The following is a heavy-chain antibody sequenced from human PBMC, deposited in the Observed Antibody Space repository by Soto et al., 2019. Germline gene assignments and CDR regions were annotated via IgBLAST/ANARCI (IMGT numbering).Heavy chain of an antibody. J-gene: IGHJ6*03. Sequence: PSETLSLTCAVYGGSFSGYSWSWIRQPPGKGLEWIGEINHSGSTNYNPSLKSRVTISVDTSKNQFSLKLSSVTAADTAVYYCARGGYDYIWGSSRYYYYYMDVWGNGTTVTVSS. D-gene: IGHD3-16*02. CDR2: INHSGST. V-gene: IGHV4-34*01. CDR1: GGSFSGYS. CDR3: ARGGYDYIWGSSRYYYYYMDV.